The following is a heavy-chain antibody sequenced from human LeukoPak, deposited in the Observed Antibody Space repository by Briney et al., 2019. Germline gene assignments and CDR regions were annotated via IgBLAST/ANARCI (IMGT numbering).Heavy chain of an antibody. Sequence: GGSLRLSCAASGFTFSDYWMYWVRQPPGKGLVWVSCISTDGSSTNYADSVKGRFTISRDNAKNTLYLQMNSLRAEDTAVYYCARPGIAVPGHFDYWGQGILVTVSS. CDR3: ARPGIAVPGHFDY. D-gene: IGHD6-19*01. CDR1: GFTFSDYW. J-gene: IGHJ4*02. V-gene: IGHV3-74*01. CDR2: ISTDGSST.